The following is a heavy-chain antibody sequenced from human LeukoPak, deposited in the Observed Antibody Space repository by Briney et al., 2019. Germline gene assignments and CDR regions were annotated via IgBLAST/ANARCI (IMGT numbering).Heavy chain of an antibody. J-gene: IGHJ4*02. CDR3: ARDWPSYGSGSYQGFDF. V-gene: IGHV4-39*07. CDR1: GGSLSISTHY. CDR2: ISYSGTT. Sequence: SETLSLTCTVSGGSLSISTHYWGWVRQPPGKGLEWIGSISYSGTTYFNPALKSRVTLSVDTSKSQFSLNLRSVTAADTAVYYCARDWPSYGSGSYQGFDFWGQGALVTVSS. D-gene: IGHD3-10*01.